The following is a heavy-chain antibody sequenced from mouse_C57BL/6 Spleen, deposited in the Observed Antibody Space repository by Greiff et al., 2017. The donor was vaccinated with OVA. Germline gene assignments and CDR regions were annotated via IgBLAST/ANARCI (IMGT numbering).Heavy chain of an antibody. CDR3: ARKREYYGSSYLYYFDY. J-gene: IGHJ2*01. CDR1: GFSLTSYG. D-gene: IGHD1-1*01. CDR2: IWSGGST. V-gene: IGHV2-2*01. Sequence: QVQLQQSGPGLVQPSQSLSITCTVSGFSLTSYGVHWVRQSPGKGLEWLGVIWSGGSTDYNAAFISRLSISKDNSKSQVFFKMNSLQADDTAIYYCARKREYYGSSYLYYFDYWGQGTTLTVSS.